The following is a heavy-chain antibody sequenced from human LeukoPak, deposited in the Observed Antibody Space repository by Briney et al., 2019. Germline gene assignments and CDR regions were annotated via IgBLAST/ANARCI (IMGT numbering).Heavy chain of an antibody. D-gene: IGHD2-15*01. CDR1: GYTFTSYA. J-gene: IGHJ4*02. Sequence: ASVKVSCKASGYTFTSYAMHWVRQAPGQRLEWMGWINAGNGNTKYSQKFQGRVTITRDTSASTAYMELSSLRSEDTAVYYCARVRRYCSGGSCLGDLRYFDYWGQGTLVTVSS. CDR2: INAGNGNT. CDR3: ARVRRYCSGGSCLGDLRYFDY. V-gene: IGHV1-3*01.